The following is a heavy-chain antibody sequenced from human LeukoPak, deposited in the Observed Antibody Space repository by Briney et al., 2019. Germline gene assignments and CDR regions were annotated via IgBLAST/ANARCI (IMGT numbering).Heavy chain of an antibody. J-gene: IGHJ4*02. CDR2: ISTSGST. V-gene: IGHV4-4*07. CDR3: ARGRYDFWSGYSFYLFDY. D-gene: IGHD3-3*01. CDR1: GDSISSYY. Sequence: SETLSLTRTVSGDSISSYYWSWIRQPAGKGLESIGHISTSGSTNYNPSLKSRVTMSVDTSKNQFSLKLSSVTAADTAVYYCARGRYDFWSGYSFYLFDYWGQGTLVTVSS.